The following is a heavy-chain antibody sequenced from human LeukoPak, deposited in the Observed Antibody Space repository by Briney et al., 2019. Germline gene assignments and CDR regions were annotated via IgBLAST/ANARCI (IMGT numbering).Heavy chain of an antibody. CDR2: IKQDGSEV. V-gene: IGHV3-7*01. D-gene: IGHD3-10*01. CDR1: GFTFSSLW. Sequence: GGSLRLSCVGSGFTFSSLWMSWVRQIPGKGLEWVANIKQDGSEVYYVDSVKGRFTISRDNAKNSLYLQMNSLRVEDTAVYYCACRPSDIRYYGVFVFWGQGSLVTVSS. CDR3: ACRPSDIRYYGVFVF. J-gene: IGHJ4*02.